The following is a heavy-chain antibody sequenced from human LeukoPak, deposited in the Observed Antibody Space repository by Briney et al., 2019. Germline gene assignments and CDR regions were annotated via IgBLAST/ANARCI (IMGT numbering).Heavy chain of an antibody. Sequence: GGSLRLSCVVSEFTFNTYWIHWVRQIPGEGLVWVSGANSDGTRANYAESVKGRFAISRDNGKHTVSLLMTSLRVEDTATYYCARDLGGPFDYWAQGSLVTVSS. CDR2: ANSDGTRA. V-gene: IGHV3-74*01. CDR1: EFTFNTYW. J-gene: IGHJ4*02. CDR3: ARDLGGPFDY.